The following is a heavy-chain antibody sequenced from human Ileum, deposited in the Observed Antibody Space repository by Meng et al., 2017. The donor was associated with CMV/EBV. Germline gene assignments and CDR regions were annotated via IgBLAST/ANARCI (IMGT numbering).Heavy chain of an antibody. J-gene: IGHJ6*02. Sequence: ASVMVSCKASGYTFTSHYIHEVRQAPGQGREGMGIINPSAGSTTYAQKFQGRVTMTRDTSTSTVYMELSSLRSEDTAVYYCARRTLAASYDDAMDVWGQGTMVTVSS. D-gene: IGHD6-13*01. CDR3: ARRTLAASYDDAMDV. CDR1: GYTFTSHY. CDR2: INPSAGST. V-gene: IGHV1-46*01.